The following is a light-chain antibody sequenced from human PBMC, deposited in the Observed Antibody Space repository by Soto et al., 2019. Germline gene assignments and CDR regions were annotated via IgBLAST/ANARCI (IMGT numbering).Light chain of an antibody. CDR2: EVT. CDR3: SSFAGPVWV. CDR1: SSDIGGYDH. Sequence: QSALTQTPSASGSPGQSVTISCTGTSSDIGGYDHVSWYQQHPGKAPKVMIYEVTKRPSGVPDRFSGSKAGNTASLTVFGLPAEDEADYYCSSFAGPVWVFGGGTKLTVL. J-gene: IGLJ3*02. V-gene: IGLV2-8*01.